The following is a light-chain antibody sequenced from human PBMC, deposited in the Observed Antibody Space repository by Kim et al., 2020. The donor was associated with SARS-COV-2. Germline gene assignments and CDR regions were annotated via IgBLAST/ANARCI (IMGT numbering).Light chain of an antibody. CDR1: SRDVGGYNY. Sequence: SLTIPWYVTSRDVGGYNYVSWYQQHPGKAPKLMIYGVTNRPSGVSNRFSGSKSGNTASLTISGLQAEDEADYYCSSYTSSSTNYVFGTGTKVTVL. J-gene: IGLJ1*01. CDR2: GVT. CDR3: SSYTSSSTNYV. V-gene: IGLV2-14*03.